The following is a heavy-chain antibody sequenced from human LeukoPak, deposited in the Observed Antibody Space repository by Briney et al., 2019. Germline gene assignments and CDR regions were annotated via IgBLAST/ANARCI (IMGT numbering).Heavy chain of an antibody. CDR3: ARLAQMTMVRGQSYYYHSMDV. CDR1: GGSISSYY. CDR2: IYYSGST. D-gene: IGHD3-10*01. Sequence: SETLSLTCTVSGGSISSYYWSWIRQPPGKGLEWIGYIYYSGSTNYNPSLKSRVTISVDTSKNEFSLKLRSVTAADTAVYYCARLAQMTMVRGQSYYYHSMDVWGQGTTVTVSS. V-gene: IGHV4-59*08. J-gene: IGHJ6*02.